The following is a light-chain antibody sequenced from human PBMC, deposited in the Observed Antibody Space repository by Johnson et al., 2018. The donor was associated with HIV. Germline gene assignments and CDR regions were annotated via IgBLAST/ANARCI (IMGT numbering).Light chain of an antibody. J-gene: IGLJ1*01. CDR3: AAWDGSSLGALEV. Sequence: QSVLTQPPSVSAAPGQKVTISCSGSSSNIGNNYVSWYQHLPGRAPKLLIYEINKRPSGIPDRFSASKSGSSATLDIPGLQTGDEADYYCAAWDGSSLGALEVVGTGTEVTVL. CDR1: SSNIGNNY. CDR2: EIN. V-gene: IGLV1-51*02.